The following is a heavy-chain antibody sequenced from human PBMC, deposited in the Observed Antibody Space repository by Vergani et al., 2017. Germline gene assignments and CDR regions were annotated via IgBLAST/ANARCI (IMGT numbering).Heavy chain of an antibody. CDR2: IWHDGSNE. Sequence: QVQLVESGGGVVQPGKSLSLSCETSGFIFSDYVMHWVRQAPGKGLEWVAGIWHDGSNEKYVDSVQGRFTISRDNSKNTLYLEMESLRVEDTAVYYCAKDGAGYDILTGYLGGWGQGTLVTVSS. V-gene: IGHV3-33*03. J-gene: IGHJ4*02. CDR1: GFIFSDYV. CDR3: AKDGAGYDILTGYLGG. D-gene: IGHD3-9*01.